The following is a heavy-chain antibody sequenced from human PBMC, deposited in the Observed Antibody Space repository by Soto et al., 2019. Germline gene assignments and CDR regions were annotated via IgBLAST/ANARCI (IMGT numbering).Heavy chain of an antibody. CDR3: ARDLKADDYVWGSYRPKGPLGY. CDR1: GGTFSSYA. CDR2: IIPIFGTA. D-gene: IGHD3-16*02. V-gene: IGHV1-69*01. J-gene: IGHJ4*02. Sequence: QVQLVQSGAEVKKPGSSVKVSCKASGGTFSSYAISWVRQAPGQGLEWMGGIIPIFGTANYAQKFQGRVTITADESTSTAYMELSSLRSEDTAVYYCARDLKADDYVWGSYRPKGPLGYWGQGTLVTVSS.